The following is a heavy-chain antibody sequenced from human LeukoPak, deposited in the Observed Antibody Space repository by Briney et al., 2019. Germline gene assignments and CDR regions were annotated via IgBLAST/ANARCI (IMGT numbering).Heavy chain of an antibody. CDR3: ARDPSSWYSVAFDV. Sequence: ASVKVSCKASGYTFTTYVMNWVRQAPGQGLEWMGWINTNTGNPTYAQGFTGRFVFSLDTSVNTAYLQICSLKAEDTAVYYCARDPSSWYSVAFDVWGQGAMVTVSS. J-gene: IGHJ3*01. V-gene: IGHV7-4-1*01. D-gene: IGHD6-13*01. CDR2: INTNTGNP. CDR1: GYTFTTYV.